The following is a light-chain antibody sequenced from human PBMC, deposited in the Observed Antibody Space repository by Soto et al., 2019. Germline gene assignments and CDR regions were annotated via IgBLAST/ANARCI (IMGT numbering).Light chain of an antibody. CDR2: EAS. CDR1: SSDVGGYNY. CDR3: SSYPSSSTPRV. V-gene: IGLV2-14*01. Sequence: QSVLTLPASVSGSPGQSITISCTGTSSDVGGYNYVSWYQQHPGKAAKLMIYEASNRPSGLSNRFCGSASGNTASPSIAGLQAEDEAEYYCSSYPSSSTPRVFATGTKVTVL. J-gene: IGLJ1*01.